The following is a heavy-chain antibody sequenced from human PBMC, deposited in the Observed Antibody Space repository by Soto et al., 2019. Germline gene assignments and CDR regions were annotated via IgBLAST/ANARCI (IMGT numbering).Heavy chain of an antibody. CDR3: ARDLPYSSGLHY. D-gene: IGHD6-19*01. CDR1: GGTLGSST. CDR2: IIPILGIA. V-gene: IGHV1-69*04. J-gene: IGHJ4*02. Sequence: GASVEVSCKESGGTLGSSTSRWVRQAPGQGLEWMGRIIPILGIANYAQKFQGRVTITADKSTSTAYMELSSLRSEDTAVYYCARDLPYSSGLHYWGQGTLVTVSS.